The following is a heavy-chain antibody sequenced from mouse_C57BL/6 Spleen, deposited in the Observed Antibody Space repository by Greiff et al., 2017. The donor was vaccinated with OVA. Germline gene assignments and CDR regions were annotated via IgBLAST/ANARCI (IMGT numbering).Heavy chain of an antibody. Sequence: LVESGAELARPGASVKMSCKASGYTFTSYTMHWVKQRPGQGLEWIGYINPRSGYTKYNQKFKDKAKLTADKSSSTAYMQLSSLTSEDSAVYYCARLGGNYDPWFAYWGQGTLVTVSA. D-gene: IGHD2-4*01. J-gene: IGHJ3*01. V-gene: IGHV1-4*01. CDR2: INPRSGYT. CDR3: ARLGGNYDPWFAY. CDR1: GYTFTSYT.